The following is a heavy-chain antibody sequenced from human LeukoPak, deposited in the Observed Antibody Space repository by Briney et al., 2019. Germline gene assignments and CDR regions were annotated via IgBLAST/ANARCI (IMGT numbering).Heavy chain of an antibody. CDR3: ARVVDEHQLQTGWFDP. CDR1: GGSIRSYY. V-gene: IGHV4-59*08. CDR2: IYYSGST. J-gene: IGHJ5*02. Sequence: NASETLSLTCTVSGGSIRSYYWSWLRQPPGKGLEWIGYIYYSGSTKYNPSLKSRVTVSVDTSKNQLSLKLISVTAADTAVYYCARVVDEHQLQTGWFDPWGQGTLVTVSS. D-gene: IGHD6-13*01.